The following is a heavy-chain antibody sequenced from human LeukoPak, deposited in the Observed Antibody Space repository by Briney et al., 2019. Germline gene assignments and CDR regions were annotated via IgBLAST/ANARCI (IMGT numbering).Heavy chain of an antibody. V-gene: IGHV1-69*05. CDR3: ARRHCGGDCYLTPEYYFDY. J-gene: IGHJ4*02. Sequence: ASVKVSCKASGGTFGSYAISWVRQAPGQGLEWMGGIIPIFGTANYAQKFQGRVTITTDESTSTAYMELSSLRSEDTAVYYCARRHCGGDCYLTPEYYFDYWGQGTLVTVSS. CDR2: IIPIFGTA. D-gene: IGHD2-21*02. CDR1: GGTFGSYA.